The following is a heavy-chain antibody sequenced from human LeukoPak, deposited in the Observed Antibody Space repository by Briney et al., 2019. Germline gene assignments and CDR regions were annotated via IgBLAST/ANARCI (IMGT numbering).Heavy chain of an antibody. Sequence: GGSLRLSCAASGFTFSDYCMHWVRQAPGKGLVWVSRINSDGSGTNYPDSVKGRFTMSRDNAKNTLYLQMNSLRAEDTAVYYCARGGARIGEYTYGFDYWGRGALVTVSS. CDR3: ARGGARIGEYTYGFDY. CDR2: INSDGSGT. CDR1: GFTFSDYC. V-gene: IGHV3-74*01. J-gene: IGHJ4*02. D-gene: IGHD5-18*01.